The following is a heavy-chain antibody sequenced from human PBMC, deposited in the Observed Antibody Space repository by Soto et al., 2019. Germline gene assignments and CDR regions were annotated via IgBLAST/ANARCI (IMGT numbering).Heavy chain of an antibody. CDR3: ARLEGLATISYYFDF. CDR2: IYFRGNT. V-gene: IGHV4-39*01. J-gene: IGHJ4*02. Sequence: QLQLQESGPGLVKPSETLSLTCSVSGDSINSDKYYWGWIRQPPGKGLEWIGSIYFRGNTYYNPSLQTRVTISLAKSKSQFSLKLHSVTAADSAVYFCARLEGLATISYYFDFWGQGALVTVSS. CDR1: GDSINSDKYY. D-gene: IGHD3-9*01.